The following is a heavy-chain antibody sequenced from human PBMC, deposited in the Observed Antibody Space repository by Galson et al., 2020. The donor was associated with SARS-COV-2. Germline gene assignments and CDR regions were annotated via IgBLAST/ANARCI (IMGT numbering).Heavy chain of an antibody. CDR1: GFTFSTYD. CDR3: ARDAGHLRDYGDYSEYHFDY. D-gene: IGHD4-17*01. V-gene: IGHV3-30*03. J-gene: IGHJ4*02. Sequence: GESLKISCAASGFTFSTYDMHWVRQAPGKGLEWVAFISYHGSNKIYPDSVKGRFTISRDNSKNTLFLQMNSLRPEDTAMYYCARDAGHLRDYGDYSEYHFDYWGQGTLVTVSS. CDR2: ISYHGSNK.